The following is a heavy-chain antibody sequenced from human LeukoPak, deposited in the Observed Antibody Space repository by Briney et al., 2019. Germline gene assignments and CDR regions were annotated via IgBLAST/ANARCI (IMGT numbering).Heavy chain of an antibody. Sequence: GGSLRLSCAASGFNFNIYSMNWVRQAPGKGLEWVSYITSSSSTIYYADSVRGRFITSRDNAKKSVYLQLNNLRADDTAVYYCARSTEWYADYWGQGTLVTVSS. CDR2: ITSSSSTI. CDR1: GFNFNIYS. V-gene: IGHV3-48*01. J-gene: IGHJ4*02. CDR3: ARSTEWYADY. D-gene: IGHD3-3*01.